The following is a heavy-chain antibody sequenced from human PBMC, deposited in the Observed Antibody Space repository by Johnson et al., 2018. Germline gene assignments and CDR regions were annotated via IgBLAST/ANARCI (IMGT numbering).Heavy chain of an antibody. CDR3: ARDLSYYYGSGSYYNGYYFDY. D-gene: IGHD3-10*01. J-gene: IGHJ4*02. Sequence: QVQLVESGAEVKKPGSSVKVSCKASGGTFSSYAISWVRQAPGPGLEWMGGIIPIFGTADYAQKFKGRVMITADESTSTAYMELSSLRSEDTAVYYCARDLSYYYGSGSYYNGYYFDYWGQGTLVTVSS. V-gene: IGHV1-69*01. CDR1: GGTFSSYA. CDR2: IIPIFGTA.